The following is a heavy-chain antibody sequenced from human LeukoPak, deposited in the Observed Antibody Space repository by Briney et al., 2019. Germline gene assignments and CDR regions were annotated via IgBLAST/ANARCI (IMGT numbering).Heavy chain of an antibody. CDR1: EFTVSSNY. D-gene: IGHD2-15*01. J-gene: IGHJ6*02. Sequence: GGSLRLSCAASEFTVSSNYMSWVRQPPGKGLEWVSVIYSGGSTYYAKSVKGRFTISRDNSKNTLYFQMNSLRVEDTAVYYCARGPVAPYYGLDVWGQGTTVTVSS. CDR3: ARGPVAPYYGLDV. V-gene: IGHV3-53*01. CDR2: IYSGGST.